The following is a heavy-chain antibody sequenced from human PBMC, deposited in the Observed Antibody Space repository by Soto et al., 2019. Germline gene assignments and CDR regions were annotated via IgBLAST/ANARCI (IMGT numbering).Heavy chain of an antibody. CDR1: GGSISSSSYY. V-gene: IGHV4-39*01. J-gene: IGHJ6*02. D-gene: IGHD6-13*01. Sequence: SETLSLTCTVSGGSISSSSYYWGWIRQPPGKGLEWIGSIYYSGSTYYNPSLKSRVTISVDTSKNQFSLKLSSVTAADTAVYYCARPQQLNYYYGMDVWGQGTTVTVSS. CDR3: ARPQQLNYYYGMDV. CDR2: IYYSGST.